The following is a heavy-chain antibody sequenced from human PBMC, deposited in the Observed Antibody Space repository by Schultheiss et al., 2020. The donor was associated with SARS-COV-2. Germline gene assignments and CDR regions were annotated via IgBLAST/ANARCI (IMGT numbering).Heavy chain of an antibody. CDR2: IYYSGST. J-gene: IGHJ4*02. D-gene: IGHD2-15*01. CDR3: ARDRAPGWFYY. V-gene: IGHV4-59*12. CDR1: GGSISSYY. Sequence: SETLSLTCTVSGGSISSYYWSWIRQPPGKGLEWIGYIYYSGSTNYNPSLKSRVTISVDTSKNQFSLKLSSVTAADTAVYYCARDRAPGWFYYWGQGTLVTVSS.